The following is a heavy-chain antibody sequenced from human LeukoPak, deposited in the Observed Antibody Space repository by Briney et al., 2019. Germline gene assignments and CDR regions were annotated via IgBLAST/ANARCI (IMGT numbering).Heavy chain of an antibody. J-gene: IGHJ5*02. CDR2: IYPGDSDT. D-gene: IGHD2-2*01. Sequence: GESLKISCKGSGYSFTSYWIGWVRQMPGKGLEWMGIIYPGDSDTRYSPSFQGQVTISADKSISTAYLQWSSLKASNTAMYYCAREQRRGGYQLRWFDPWGQGTLVTVSS. CDR1: GYSFTSYW. V-gene: IGHV5-51*01. CDR3: AREQRRGGYQLRWFDP.